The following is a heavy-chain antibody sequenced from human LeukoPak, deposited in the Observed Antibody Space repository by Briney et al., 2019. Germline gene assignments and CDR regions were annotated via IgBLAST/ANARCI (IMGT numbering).Heavy chain of an antibody. CDR3: ARHPDSRSSGFTDC. J-gene: IGHJ4*02. V-gene: IGHV4-39*01. D-gene: IGHD3-22*01. CDR2: IYYSGRT. Sequence: SETLSLTCNVSGGSISSSSYYWGWIRQPPGKGLEWIGSIYYSGRTYYNPSLKSRVTISGDTSKNQFSLRLSSVTAADTAVYYCARHPDSRSSGFTDCWGQGTLVTVSS. CDR1: GGSISSSSYY.